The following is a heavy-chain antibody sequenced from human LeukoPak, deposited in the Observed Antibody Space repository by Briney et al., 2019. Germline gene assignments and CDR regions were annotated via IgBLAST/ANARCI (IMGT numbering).Heavy chain of an antibody. Sequence: ASVKVSCKASGDTLTGYYLHWVRQAPRQGLEWMGCFDPNTGATHYAQKFQGRVTMTRDTSIDTDFLELRSLVSDDTALCYCAGYTVVRGLTLSAFDIWGQGTMVTVSS. CDR1: GDTLTGYY. J-gene: IGHJ3*02. CDR3: AGYTVVRGLTLSAFDI. CDR2: FDPNTGAT. V-gene: IGHV1-2*02. D-gene: IGHD3-10*01.